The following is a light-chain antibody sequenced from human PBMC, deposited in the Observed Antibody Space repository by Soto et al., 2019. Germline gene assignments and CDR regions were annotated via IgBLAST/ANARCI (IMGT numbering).Light chain of an antibody. CDR1: SSDVGYYNY. J-gene: IGLJ1*01. Sequence: LTQPASVSGSPGQSITISCTGTSSDVGYYNYVSWYQQHPGKAPKLMIYDVSNGPSGLSNRFSGSKSGNTASLTISGLQAEDEADYYCSSYTTTSTLVFGTGTKVTVL. CDR2: DVS. CDR3: SSYTTTSTLV. V-gene: IGLV2-14*01.